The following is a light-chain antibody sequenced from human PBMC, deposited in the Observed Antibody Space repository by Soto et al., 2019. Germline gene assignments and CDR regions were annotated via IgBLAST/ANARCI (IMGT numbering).Light chain of an antibody. CDR3: PEYCSSPVA. CDR1: QSGSSSY. CDR2: GAS. Sequence: EIVLTQSPGTLSLSPGGRATLSCRASQSGSSSYLAWYQQKPGQAPRLLIYGASSRATDIPDRFSGSGSGTDITRTISRLAPEEFAVYYCPEYCSSPVAFGQSTTVEIK. J-gene: IGKJ1*01. V-gene: IGKV3-20*01.